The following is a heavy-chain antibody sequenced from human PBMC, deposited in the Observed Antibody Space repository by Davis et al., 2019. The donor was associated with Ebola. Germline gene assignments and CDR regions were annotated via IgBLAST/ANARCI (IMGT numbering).Heavy chain of an antibody. D-gene: IGHD1-26*01. CDR1: GYTFTNYG. CDR3: ARGVDSGSSYYYYYAMDV. V-gene: IGHV1-18*04. CDR2: INPHNGNT. J-gene: IGHJ6*02. Sequence: AASVKVSCKASGYTFTNYGITWVRQAPGQGLEWMGWINPHNGNTNYAQKLQGRVTMTTDTSTSTAYMELRSLRSDDTAVYYCARGVDSGSSYYYYYAMDVWGQGTTVTVSS.